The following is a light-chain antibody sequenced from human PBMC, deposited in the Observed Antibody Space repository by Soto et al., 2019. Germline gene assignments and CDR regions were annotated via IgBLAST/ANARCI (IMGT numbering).Light chain of an antibody. CDR3: SSYTDSNTVL. J-gene: IGLJ2*01. CDR2: EVA. V-gene: IGLV2-14*01. Sequence: QSALTQPASVSGSPGQSITISCTGTSSDVGAYNYVSWYQHHPGKAPKLIIYEVANRPSGVSNRLSGSKSGNTASLTISGLQAEDEADYYCSSYTDSNTVLFGGGTKLTVL. CDR1: SSDVGAYNY.